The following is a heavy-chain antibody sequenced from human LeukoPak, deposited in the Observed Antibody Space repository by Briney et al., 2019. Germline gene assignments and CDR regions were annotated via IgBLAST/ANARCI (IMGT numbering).Heavy chain of an antibody. V-gene: IGHV4-39*07. CDR1: GGSISSSSYY. CDR3: ATSKGDYYLAY. CDR2: IYYSGST. Sequence: PSETLSLTCTVSGGSISSSSYYWGWIRQPPGKGLEWIGSIYYSGSTYYNPSLKSRVTISVDTSKNQFSLKLSSVTAADTAVYYCATSKGDYYLAYWGQGTLVTVSS. D-gene: IGHD3-10*01. J-gene: IGHJ4*02.